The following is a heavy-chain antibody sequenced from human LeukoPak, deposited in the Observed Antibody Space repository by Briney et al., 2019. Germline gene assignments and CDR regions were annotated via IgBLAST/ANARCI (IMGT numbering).Heavy chain of an antibody. CDR2: INPNSGGT. CDR3: ARAPFYCSGGSCSQCLDY. CDR1: GYTFTGYY. Sequence: ASVKVSCKASGYTFTGYYMHWVRQAPGQGLEWMGWINPNSGGTNYAQKFQGWVTMTRDTSISTAYMELSSLRSEDTAVYYCARAPFYCSGGSCSQCLDYWGQGTLVTVSS. J-gene: IGHJ4*02. D-gene: IGHD2-15*01. V-gene: IGHV1-2*04.